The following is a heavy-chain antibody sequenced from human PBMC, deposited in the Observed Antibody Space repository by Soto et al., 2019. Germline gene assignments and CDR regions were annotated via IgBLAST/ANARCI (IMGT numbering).Heavy chain of an antibody. J-gene: IGHJ4*02. D-gene: IGHD3-10*01. CDR3: AREFYGSGSYIDY. CDR2: ISHTGST. V-gene: IGHV4-4*02. Sequence: QVQLQESGPGLVKPSGTLSLTCDVSGGSISSSNWWTWVRQPPGKGLEWIGEISHTGSTNYNPSLKSRFHISVDKSKNQFSLKLSSVTAADTAVYYCAREFYGSGSYIDYWGQGTPVTVSS. CDR1: GGSISSSNW.